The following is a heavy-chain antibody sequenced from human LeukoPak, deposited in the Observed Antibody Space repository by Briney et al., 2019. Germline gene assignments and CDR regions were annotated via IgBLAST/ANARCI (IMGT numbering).Heavy chain of an antibody. CDR2: ISGSGGST. Sequence: PGGSLRLSCAASGFTFSSSSMSWVRQAPGKGLEWVSGISGSGGSTYYAESVKGRFTISRDNSKSTMYLQMNSLRAEDTAVYFCAKVWVTYYDSGIFDSWGQGTRVTVSS. J-gene: IGHJ4*02. CDR1: GFTFSSSS. CDR3: AKVWVTYYDSGIFDS. V-gene: IGHV3-23*01. D-gene: IGHD3-22*01.